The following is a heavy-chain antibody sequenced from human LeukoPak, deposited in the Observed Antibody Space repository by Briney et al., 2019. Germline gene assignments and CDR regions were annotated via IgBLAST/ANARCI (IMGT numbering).Heavy chain of an antibody. CDR1: GYTFTSYY. Sequence: ASVKVSCKASGYTFTSYYMHWVRQAPGQGLEWMGIINPSGGSTSYAQKFQGRVTTTRDMSTSTVYMELSSLRSEDTAVYYCARAAVKRDSSGYYAPNYYYYYYMDVWGKGTTVTVSS. V-gene: IGHV1-46*01. CDR3: ARAAVKRDSSGYYAPNYYYYYYMDV. D-gene: IGHD3-22*01. J-gene: IGHJ6*03. CDR2: INPSGGST.